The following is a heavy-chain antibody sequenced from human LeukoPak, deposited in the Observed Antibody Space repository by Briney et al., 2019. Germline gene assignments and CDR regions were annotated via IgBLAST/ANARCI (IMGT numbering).Heavy chain of an antibody. CDR3: ARSVREAYYYDSSGPPHY. CDR2: IIPIFGTA. D-gene: IGHD3-22*01. V-gene: IGHV1-69*01. CDR1: GGTFSSYA. Sequence: GSSVKVSCKASGGTFSSYAISWVRQAPGQGLEWMGGIIPIFGTANYAQKFQGRVTITADDSTSTAYMELSSLRSEDTAVYYCARSVREAYYYDSSGPPHYWGQGTLVTVSS. J-gene: IGHJ4*02.